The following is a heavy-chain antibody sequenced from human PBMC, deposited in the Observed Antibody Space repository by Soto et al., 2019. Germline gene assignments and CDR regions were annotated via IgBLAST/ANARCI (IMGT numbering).Heavy chain of an antibody. Sequence: SETLSLTCAVYGGSFSGYYWSWIRQPPGKGLEWIGEINHSGSTNYNPSLKSRVTISVDTSKNQFSLKLNSVTAADTAVYFCVRSSIEPRIFMYPFDYWGLGTLVTVSS. CDR3: VRSSIEPRIFMYPFDY. CDR1: GGSFSGYY. D-gene: IGHD6-6*01. V-gene: IGHV4-34*01. CDR2: INHSGST. J-gene: IGHJ4*02.